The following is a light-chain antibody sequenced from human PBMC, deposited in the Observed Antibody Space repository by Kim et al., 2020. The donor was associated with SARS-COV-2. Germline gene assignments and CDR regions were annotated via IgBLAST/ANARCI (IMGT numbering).Light chain of an antibody. J-gene: IGLJ1*01. CDR3: QAWDSSTYYV. CDR2: QDS. V-gene: IGLV3-1*01. Sequence: PGQTASITCSGDKLGDKYACWYQQKPGQSPVLVIYQDSKRPSGIPERFSGSNSGNTATLTISGTQAMDEADYYCQAWDSSTYYVFGTGTKVTVL. CDR1: KLGDKY.